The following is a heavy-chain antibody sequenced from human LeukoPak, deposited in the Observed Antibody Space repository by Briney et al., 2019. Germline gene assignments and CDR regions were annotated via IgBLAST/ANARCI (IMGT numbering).Heavy chain of an antibody. CDR2: INHSGST. CDR1: GGSFSGYY. D-gene: IGHD6-13*01. Sequence: SETLSLTCAVYGGSFSGYYWSWIRQPPGKGLEWIGEINHSGSTNYNPSLKSRVTISVDTSKNQFSLKLSSVTAADTAVYYCASMRGEYSSSWYRGYYYYYMDVWGKGTTVTVSS. J-gene: IGHJ6*03. V-gene: IGHV4-34*01. CDR3: ASMRGEYSSSWYRGYYYYYMDV.